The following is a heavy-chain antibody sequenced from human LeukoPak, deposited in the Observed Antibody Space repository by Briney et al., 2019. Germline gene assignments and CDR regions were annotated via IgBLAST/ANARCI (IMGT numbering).Heavy chain of an antibody. D-gene: IGHD3-10*01. CDR2: INHSGST. J-gene: IGHJ6*03. CDR1: GGSFSGYY. V-gene: IGHV4-34*01. Sequence: SETLSLTCAVYGGSFSGYYWSRIRQPPGKGLEWIGEINHSGSTNYNPSLKSRVTISVDTSKNQFSLKLSSVTAADTAVYYRARHNQMVRGNYYYYYYYMDVWGKGTTVTVSS. CDR3: ARHNQMVRGNYYYYYYYMDV.